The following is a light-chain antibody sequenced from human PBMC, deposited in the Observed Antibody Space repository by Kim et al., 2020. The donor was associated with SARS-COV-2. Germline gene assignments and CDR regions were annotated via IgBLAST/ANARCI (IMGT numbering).Light chain of an antibody. Sequence: ASVGDRVTITCRASQGVSNALVWFQQKAGRVPKRLIYDASSLESGVPSRFSGSGSGTEFTLTISSLQPEDFATYYCLQHISYPLTFGGGTKVDIK. CDR1: QGVSNA. CDR3: LQHISYPLT. V-gene: IGKV1-17*03. CDR2: DAS. J-gene: IGKJ4*01.